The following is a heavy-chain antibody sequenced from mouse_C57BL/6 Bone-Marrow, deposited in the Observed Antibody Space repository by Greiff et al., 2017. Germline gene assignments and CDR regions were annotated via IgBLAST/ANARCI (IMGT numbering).Heavy chain of an antibody. Sequence: QVQLQQSGAELVKPGASVKLSCKASGYTFTSYWMQWVKQRPGQGLEWIGEIDPSDSYTNYNQKFKGKATLTVDTSSSTAYMQLSSLTSEDSAVYYCARYGNYFYYFDYWGQGTTLTVSS. CDR3: ARYGNYFYYFDY. D-gene: IGHD2-1*01. CDR2: IDPSDSYT. J-gene: IGHJ2*01. CDR1: GYTFTSYW. V-gene: IGHV1-50*01.